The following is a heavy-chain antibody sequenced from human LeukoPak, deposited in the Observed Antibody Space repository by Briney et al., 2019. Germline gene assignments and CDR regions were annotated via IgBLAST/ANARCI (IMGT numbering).Heavy chain of an antibody. CDR1: GYTFTGYY. J-gene: IGHJ4*02. CDR3: ASHGHQRTFDY. V-gene: IGHV1-18*04. Sequence: ASVKVSCKASGYTFTGYYMHWVRQAPGQGLEWMGWISAYNGNTNYAQKLQGRVTMTTDTSTSTAYMELRSLRSDDTAVYYCASHGHQRTFDYWGQGTLVTVSS. CDR2: ISAYNGNT.